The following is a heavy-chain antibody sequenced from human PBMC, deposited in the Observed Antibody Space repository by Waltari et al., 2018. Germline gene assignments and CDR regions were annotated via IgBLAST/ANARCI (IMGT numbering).Heavy chain of an antibody. CDR3: ARGWRSPLSP. Sequence: QVQLQESGPGLVKPSETLSLTCSVSGGSMSNYYWSWIRQPPGKGLEWIGYIDHSGNTNYNPALKSRVTISIDTSKNQFARKLISVTAADTAVYYCARGWRSPLSPWGQGMLVTVSS. CDR2: IDHSGNT. D-gene: IGHD3-10*01. J-gene: IGHJ5*02. V-gene: IGHV4-59*08. CDR1: GGSMSNYY.